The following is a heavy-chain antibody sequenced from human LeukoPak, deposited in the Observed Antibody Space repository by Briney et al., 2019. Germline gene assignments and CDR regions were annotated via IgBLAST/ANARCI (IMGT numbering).Heavy chain of an antibody. J-gene: IGHJ4*02. CDR3: AKDREWEPYFDY. CDR1: GFTFPDYA. D-gene: IGHD1-26*01. CDR2: ISWDGGTT. Sequence: GGSLRLSCAASGFTFPDYAIHWVRQTPEKGLEWVYLISWDGGTTYYGSSVKGRFTISRDNRKNSLHLQMNSLRAEDTAVYYCAKDREWEPYFDYWGQGTLVTVSS. V-gene: IGHV3-43D*03.